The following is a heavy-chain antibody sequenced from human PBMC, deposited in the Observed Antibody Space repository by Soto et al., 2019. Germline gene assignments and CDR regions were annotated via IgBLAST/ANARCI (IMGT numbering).Heavy chain of an antibody. D-gene: IGHD1-26*01. CDR2: IIPIFGTA. V-gene: IGHV1-69*13. CDR3: ASGEWGLPYYFDY. J-gene: IGHJ4*02. CDR1: GGTFSSYA. Sequence: GASVKVSCKASGGTFSSYAISWVRQAPGQGLEWMGGIIPIFGTANYAQKFQGRVTITADESTSTAYMELSSLRSEDTAVYYCASGEWGLPYYFDYWGQGTLVTVSS.